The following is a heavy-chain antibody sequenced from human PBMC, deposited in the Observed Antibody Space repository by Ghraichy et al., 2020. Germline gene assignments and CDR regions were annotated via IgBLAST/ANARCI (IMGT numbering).Heavy chain of an antibody. V-gene: IGHV4-4*07. CDR3: ARDAHSRSYYNYRMDV. CDR2: IYSSGTT. J-gene: IGHJ6*02. D-gene: IGHD1-26*01. CDR1: SAAISTYY. Sequence: SQTLSLTCTVASAAISTYYFNSNPEPAGTVLEWIRSIYSSGTTNYNPSLKSRVTMSLDTPKNQFSLKLSSVTAADTALYYCARDAHSRSYYNYRMDVWGQVTTVPVSS.